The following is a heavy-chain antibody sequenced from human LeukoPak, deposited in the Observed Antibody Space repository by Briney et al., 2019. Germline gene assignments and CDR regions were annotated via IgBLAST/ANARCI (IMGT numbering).Heavy chain of an antibody. CDR2: INHSGST. Sequence: SETLSLTCAVYGGSFSGYYWSWIRQPPGKGLEWIGEINHSGSTNYNPSLKSRVTISVDTSKNQFSLKLGSVTAADTAVYYCARVTVTTSYYFGYWGQGTLVTVSS. CDR3: ARVTVTTSYYFGY. CDR1: GGSFSGYY. D-gene: IGHD4-17*01. J-gene: IGHJ4*02. V-gene: IGHV4-34*01.